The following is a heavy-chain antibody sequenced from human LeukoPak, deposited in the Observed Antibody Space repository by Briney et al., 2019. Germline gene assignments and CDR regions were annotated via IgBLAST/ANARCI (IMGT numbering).Heavy chain of an antibody. CDR3: AKVIGSGWSSFDY. V-gene: IGHV3-64*01. D-gene: IGHD6-19*01. CDR2: INSNGGST. J-gene: IGHJ4*02. Sequence: GGSLRLSCEASGFIFSNYAMHWVRQAPGKGLEYVSAINSNGGSTYYANSVKGRFTISRDNSKNTLYLQMNSLRAEDTAVYYCAKVIGSGWSSFDYWGQGTLVTVSS. CDR1: GFIFSNYA.